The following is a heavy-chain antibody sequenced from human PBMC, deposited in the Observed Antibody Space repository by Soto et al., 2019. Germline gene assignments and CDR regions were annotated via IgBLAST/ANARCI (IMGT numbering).Heavy chain of an antibody. CDR3: ASHYDSSGYYYRGLDY. CDR2: IIPIFGTA. V-gene: IGHV1-69*12. D-gene: IGHD3-22*01. Sequence: QVQLVQSGAEVKKTGSSVKVSCKASGGTFSSYAISWVRQAPGQGLEWMGGIIPIFGTADYAQKFQGRVTITADESTSTAYMELSSLRSEDTAVYYCASHYDSSGYYYRGLDYWGQGTLVTVSS. CDR1: GGTFSSYA. J-gene: IGHJ4*02.